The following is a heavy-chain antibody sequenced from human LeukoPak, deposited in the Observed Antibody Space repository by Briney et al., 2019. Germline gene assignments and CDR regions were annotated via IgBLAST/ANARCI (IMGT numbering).Heavy chain of an antibody. D-gene: IGHD3-22*01. V-gene: IGHV3-53*01. CDR3: ARDFTPSLDSSAERDY. CDR1: GFTVSSNY. CDR2: IYSGGST. J-gene: IGHJ4*02. Sequence: GGSLRLSCAASGFTVSSNYMSWVRQAPGKGLEWVSVIYSGGSTYYADSVKGRFTISRDNSKNTLYLQMNSLRAEDTAVYYCARDFTPSLDSSAERDYWGQGTLVTVSS.